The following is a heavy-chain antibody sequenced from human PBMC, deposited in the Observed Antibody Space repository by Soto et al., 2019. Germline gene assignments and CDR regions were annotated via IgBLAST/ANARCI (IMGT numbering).Heavy chain of an antibody. D-gene: IGHD4-17*01. CDR3: ARAQPLRHQGIRRYYFDY. J-gene: IGHJ4*02. V-gene: IGHV4-59*01. Sequence: SETLSLTCTVSGGSISSYYWSWIRQPPGKGLEWIGYIYYSGSTNYNPSLKSRVTISVDTSKNQFSLKLSSVTAADTAVYYCARAQPLRHQGIRRYYFDYWGQGTLVTVSS. CDR2: IYYSGST. CDR1: GGSISSYY.